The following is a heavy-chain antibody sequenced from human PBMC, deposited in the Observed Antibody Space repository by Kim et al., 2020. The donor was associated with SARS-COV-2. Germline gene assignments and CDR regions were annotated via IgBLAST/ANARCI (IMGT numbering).Heavy chain of an antibody. D-gene: IGHD2-15*01. J-gene: IGHJ5*02. CDR1: GGSISSYY. Sequence: SETLSLTCTVSGGSISSYYWSWIRQPPGKGLEWIGYIYYSGSTNYNPSLKSRVTISVDTSKNQFSLKLSSVTAAVTAVYYCARVVCSGGSCYSFDPWGQGTLVTVSS. CDR3: ARVVCSGGSCYSFDP. CDR2: IYYSGST. V-gene: IGHV4-59*13.